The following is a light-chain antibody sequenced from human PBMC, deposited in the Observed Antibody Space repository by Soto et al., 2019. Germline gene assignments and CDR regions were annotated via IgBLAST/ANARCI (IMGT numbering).Light chain of an antibody. CDR2: EVS. CDR1: SSDVGGYNS. V-gene: IGLV2-8*01. CDR3: SSYAGSSSFVV. Sequence: QSALTQPPSASGSPGQSVTISCTGTSSDVGGYNSVSRYQHHPGKAPKLMIYEVSKRPSGVPDRFSGSKSGNTASLTVSGLQADDEADYYCSSYAGSSSFVVFGGGTKLTVL. J-gene: IGLJ3*02.